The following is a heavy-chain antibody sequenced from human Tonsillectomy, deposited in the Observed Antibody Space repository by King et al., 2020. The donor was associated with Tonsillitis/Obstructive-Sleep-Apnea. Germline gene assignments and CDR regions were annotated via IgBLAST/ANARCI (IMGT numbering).Heavy chain of an antibody. J-gene: IGHJ6*03. D-gene: IGHD6-19*01. CDR3: AKDFGTAIAVANTSHYHYMDV. CDR1: GFTFDDYA. V-gene: IGHV3-9*01. Sequence: VQLVESGGGLVQPGRSLRLSCAASGFTFDDYAMHWVRQAPGKGLEWGSGISWNGGNMSYADSVRGRFIISRDNAKNSRYLQMKSLRAEVSALYYCAKDFGTAIAVANTSHYHYMDVWGKGDTVIVSS. CDR2: ISWNGGNM.